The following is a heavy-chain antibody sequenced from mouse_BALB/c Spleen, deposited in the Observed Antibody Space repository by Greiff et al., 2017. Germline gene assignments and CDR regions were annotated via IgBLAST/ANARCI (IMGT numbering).Heavy chain of an antibody. Sequence: VQLQESGAELARPGASVKLSCKASGYTFTSYWMQWVKQRPGQGLEWIGAIYPGDGDTRYTQKFKGKATLTADKSSSTAYMQLSSLASEDSAVYYCARGPFYWYFDVWGAGTTVTVSS. CDR1: GYTFTSYW. CDR3: ARGPFYWYFDV. J-gene: IGHJ1*01. V-gene: IGHV1-87*01. CDR2: IYPGDGDT.